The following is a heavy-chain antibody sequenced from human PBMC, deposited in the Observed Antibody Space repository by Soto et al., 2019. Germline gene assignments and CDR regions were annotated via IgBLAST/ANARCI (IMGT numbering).Heavy chain of an antibody. J-gene: IGHJ6*02. CDR1: GFTFSSYA. V-gene: IGHV3-30-3*01. Sequence: VGSLRLSCAASGFTFSSYAMHWVRQAPGKGLEWVAVISYDGSNKYYADSVKGRFTISRDNSKNTLYLQMNSLRAEDTAVYYCARERSGSYGYYSGMDVWGQGTTVTVSS. D-gene: IGHD1-26*01. CDR3: ARERSGSYGYYSGMDV. CDR2: ISYDGSNK.